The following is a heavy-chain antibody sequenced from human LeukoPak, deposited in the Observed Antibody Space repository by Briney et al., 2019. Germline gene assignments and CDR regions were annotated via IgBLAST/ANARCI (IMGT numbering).Heavy chain of an antibody. CDR3: AGRYSSGLDAFDI. Sequence: SETLSLTCTVSGGSISSYYWSWIRQPPGKGLEWIGYIYYGGSTNYNPSLKSRVTISVDTSKNQFSLKLSSVTAADTAVYYCAGRYSSGLDAFDIWGQGTMVTVSS. CDR1: GGSISSYY. V-gene: IGHV4-59*08. D-gene: IGHD6-19*01. J-gene: IGHJ3*02. CDR2: IYYGGST.